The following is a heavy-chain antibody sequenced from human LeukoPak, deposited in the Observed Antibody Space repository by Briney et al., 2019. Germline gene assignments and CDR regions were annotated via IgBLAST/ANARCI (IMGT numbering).Heavy chain of an antibody. V-gene: IGHV3-30*02. CDR3: AKSFCLSTSCYHFDY. CDR2: IRYDGSNE. D-gene: IGHD2-2*01. Sequence: GGSLRLSCAASGFTLSNYDMHWVRQAPGKGLEWVAFIRYDGSNEHYTDSVEGRFTISRDNSNNTLYLQMSSLRAEDTAVYSCAKSFCLSTSCYHFDYWGQGTLVTVSS. J-gene: IGHJ4*02. CDR1: GFTLSNYD.